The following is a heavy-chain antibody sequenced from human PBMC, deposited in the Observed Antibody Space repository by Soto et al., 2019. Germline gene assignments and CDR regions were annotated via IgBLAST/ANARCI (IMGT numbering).Heavy chain of an antibody. V-gene: IGHV3-9*01. CDR3: AKDLRYSTSSPFDY. J-gene: IGHJ4*02. CDR1: GFTFDDYA. D-gene: IGHD6-6*01. Sequence: EVQLVESGGGLVQPGRSLRLDCAASGFTFDDYAMHWVRQAPGKGLEWVSGISWNSGTIGYADSVKGRFTISRDTAKNSLYLQMNSLRAEDTALYYCAKDLRYSTSSPFDYWGQGTLVTVSS. CDR2: ISWNSGTI.